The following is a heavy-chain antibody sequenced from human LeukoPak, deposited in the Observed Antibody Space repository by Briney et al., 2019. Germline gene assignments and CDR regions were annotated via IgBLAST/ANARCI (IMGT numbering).Heavy chain of an antibody. D-gene: IGHD3-10*01. V-gene: IGHV4-34*01. CDR3: ARALMTLVRGVPRTTWFHP. J-gene: IGHJ5*02. Sequence: ASETLSLTCAVFGASFSGYYWTWVRQAPGKGLEWVGEINESGTTNYNASLNNRVTISVDTSKNQFSLKLTSLTAADTAVFYCARALMTLVRGVPRTTWFHPWGQGTLVTVSS. CDR1: GASFSGYY. CDR2: INESGTT.